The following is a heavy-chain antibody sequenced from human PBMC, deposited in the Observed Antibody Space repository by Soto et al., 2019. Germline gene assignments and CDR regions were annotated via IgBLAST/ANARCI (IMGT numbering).Heavy chain of an antibody. CDR3: ATLSTIFGVVNSRSFDY. D-gene: IGHD3-3*01. V-gene: IGHV5-51*01. Sequence: GESLKISCKGSGYSFTSYWIGWVRQMPGKGLEWMGIIYPGDSDTRYSPSFQGQVTISADKSISTAYLQWSSLKASDTAMYYCATLSTIFGVVNSRSFDYWGQGTLVTVSS. CDR2: IYPGDSDT. J-gene: IGHJ4*02. CDR1: GYSFTSYW.